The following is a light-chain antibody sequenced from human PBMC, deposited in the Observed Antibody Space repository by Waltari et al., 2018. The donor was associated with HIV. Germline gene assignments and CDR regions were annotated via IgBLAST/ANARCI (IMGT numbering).Light chain of an antibody. J-gene: IGLJ3*02. CDR2: EFS. CDR1: SSNVGSHDL. CDR3: FSYAGSSTLL. V-gene: IGLV2-23*02. Sequence: QSALTQPASVSGSPGQSITISCTGTSSNVGSHDLVSWYQQHPGKVPNVVIFEFSKRPLGVTSRFSGSKSGNTASLTISGLQAEDDADYYCFSYAGSSTLLFGEGTKLTVL.